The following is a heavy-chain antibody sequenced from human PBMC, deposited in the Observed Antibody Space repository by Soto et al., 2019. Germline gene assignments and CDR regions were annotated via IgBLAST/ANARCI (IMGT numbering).Heavy chain of an antibody. CDR1: GFTFSDSP. J-gene: IGHJ5*02. CDR3: SSDSPEDMRRT. D-gene: IGHD2-15*01. Sequence: EVQLVESGGGLVQPGGSLKLSCTASGFTFSDSPMHWVRQASGKGLEWVGRIRSKADSYATAYGASVKGRFTISRDDSKNTAYLQMNSLKTEDAAVYYCSSDSPEDMRRTWGQGTLVTVSS. CDR2: IRSKADSYAT. V-gene: IGHV3-73*02.